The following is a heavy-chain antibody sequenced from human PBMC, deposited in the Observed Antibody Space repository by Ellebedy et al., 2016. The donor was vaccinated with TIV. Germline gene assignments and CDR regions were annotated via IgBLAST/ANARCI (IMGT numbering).Heavy chain of an antibody. CDR3: AKDNRYYYYYGIDV. Sequence: GESLKISXAASGFTFTTYWLTWVRPAPGKGLEWVANINQDGSEKYYVDSVKGRFTIARDNAKNSLYLQMNSLRAEDTAVYYCAKDNRYYYYYGIDVWGQGTTVTVSS. CDR1: GFTFTTYW. J-gene: IGHJ6*02. CDR2: INQDGSEK. V-gene: IGHV3-7*03.